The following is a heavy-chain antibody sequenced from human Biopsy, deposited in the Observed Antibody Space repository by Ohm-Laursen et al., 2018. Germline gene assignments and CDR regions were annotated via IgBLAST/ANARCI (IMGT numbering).Heavy chain of an antibody. D-gene: IGHD6-19*01. CDR3: VAYPSSGFFENNDDFAMDV. V-gene: IGHV1-69*13. CDR1: GGAFTNYA. J-gene: IGHJ6*02. CDR2: IITVSETA. Sequence: ASVKVSCKASGGAFTNYAINWVRQAPGHGLKWMGGIITVSETAGYAERFQGRVTTTADVTTTTAYMDLSGLRSEDTAVYYCVAYPSSGFFENNDDFAMDVWGQGTTVIVSS.